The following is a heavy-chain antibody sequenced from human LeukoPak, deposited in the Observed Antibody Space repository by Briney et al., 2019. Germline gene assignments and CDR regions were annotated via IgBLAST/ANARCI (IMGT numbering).Heavy chain of an antibody. J-gene: IGHJ4*02. V-gene: IGHV6-1*01. CDR2: TYYRSKWYN. Sequence: SQTLSLTCAISGDSVSSNSAAWNWIRQSPSRGLEWLGRTYYRSKWYNDYAVSVKSRITINPDTSKNQFSLKLSSVTAADTAVYYCARSRRITMVRGGPEHFDYWGQGTLVTVSS. CDR3: ARSRRITMVRGGPEHFDY. CDR1: GDSVSSNSAA. D-gene: IGHD3-10*01.